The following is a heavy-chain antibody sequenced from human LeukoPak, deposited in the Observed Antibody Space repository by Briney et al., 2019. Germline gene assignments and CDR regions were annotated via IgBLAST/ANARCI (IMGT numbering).Heavy chain of an antibody. V-gene: IGHV4-39*07. CDR3: ARLYYDSSGYYLHGYFDY. D-gene: IGHD3-22*01. CDR2: IFYSGTT. Sequence: PSETLSLTCTVSGGSISNNGYHWGWIRQPPGKGLEWIGRIFYSGTTYYSPSLKSRLTISLDTSQNQFSLKLSSVTAADTAVYYCARLYYDSSGYYLHGYFDYWGQGTLVTVSS. J-gene: IGHJ4*02. CDR1: GGSISNNGYH.